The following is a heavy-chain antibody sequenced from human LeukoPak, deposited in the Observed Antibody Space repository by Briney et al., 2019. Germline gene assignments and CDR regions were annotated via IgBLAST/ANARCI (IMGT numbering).Heavy chain of an antibody. Sequence: GGSLRLSCAASGFTFSGYWMHWVRQAPGKGLVWVSRINSDGSSTSYADSVKGRFTISRDNAKNTLYLRMNSLRAEDTAVYYCARDAVLWFGVLPDYWGQGTLVTVSS. J-gene: IGHJ4*02. CDR1: GFTFSGYW. V-gene: IGHV3-74*01. CDR3: ARDAVLWFGVLPDY. D-gene: IGHD3-10*01. CDR2: INSDGSST.